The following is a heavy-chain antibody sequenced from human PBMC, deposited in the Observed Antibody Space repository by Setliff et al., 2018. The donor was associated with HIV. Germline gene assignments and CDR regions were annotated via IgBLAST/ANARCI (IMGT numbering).Heavy chain of an antibody. J-gene: IGHJ3*02. CDR1: GYTFTGYY. Sequence: ASVKVSCKASGYTFTGYYVHWVRQAPGQGLEWVGRINPNSGDTNYAQKLQGRVTMTRDTSISTAYMELSRLRSDDTAVYYCARRGRQQSDAFDIWGQGTMVTVSS. CDR2: INPNSGDT. CDR3: ARRGRQQSDAFDI. D-gene: IGHD6-13*01. V-gene: IGHV1-2*06.